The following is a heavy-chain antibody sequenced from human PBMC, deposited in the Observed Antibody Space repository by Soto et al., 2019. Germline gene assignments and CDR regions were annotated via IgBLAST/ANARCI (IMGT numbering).Heavy chain of an antibody. V-gene: IGHV3-30*18. J-gene: IGHJ4*02. Sequence: QVQLVESGGGVVQPGRSLRLSCAASGFTFSSYGMHWVRQAPGKGLEWVAVISYDGSNKYYADSVKGRFTISRDNSKNTLHLQMSSLRAEDTAVYYCAKGPGSGLLVVWGQGTLVTVSS. CDR3: AKGPGSGLLVV. D-gene: IGHD3-22*01. CDR2: ISYDGSNK. CDR1: GFTFSSYG.